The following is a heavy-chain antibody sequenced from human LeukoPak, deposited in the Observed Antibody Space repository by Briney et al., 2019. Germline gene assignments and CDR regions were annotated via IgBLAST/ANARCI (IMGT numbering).Heavy chain of an antibody. CDR2: FDPEDGET. CDR3: ATILVGATTFDY. J-gene: IGHJ4*02. D-gene: IGHD1-26*01. Sequence: ASVKVSCKVSGYTLTELSMHWARQAPGKGLEWMGGFDPEDGETIYAQKFQGRVTMTEDTSTDTAYMELSSLRSEDTAVYYCATILVGATTFDYWGQGALVTVSS. CDR1: GYTLTELS. V-gene: IGHV1-24*01.